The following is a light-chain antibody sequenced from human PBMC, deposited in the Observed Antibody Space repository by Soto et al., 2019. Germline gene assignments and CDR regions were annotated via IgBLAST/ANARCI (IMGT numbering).Light chain of an antibody. V-gene: IGKV3-15*01. J-gene: IGKJ2*01. CDR2: GAS. CDR1: QSVSNK. Sequence: EIVMTQSPATLSVFPGERATLSCSASQSVSNKLAWYQQKPGQAPRLLIYGASTRATGIPARFSGGGSGTEFTLTISSLQSEDFAVYYCQQYNNWPPRYTFGQGTKLEI. CDR3: QQYNNWPPRYT.